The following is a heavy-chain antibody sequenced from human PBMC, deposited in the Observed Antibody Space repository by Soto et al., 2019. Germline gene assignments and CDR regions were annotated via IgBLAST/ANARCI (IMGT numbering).Heavy chain of an antibody. V-gene: IGHV3-23*01. D-gene: IGHD2-15*01. Sequence: PGGSLRLSCAASGFTFSSKAMSWVRQAPGKGLEWVSTITSGGDYTYYADSVKGWSTISRDNSRDTLDLQLNGLRAEDTAIYFCARGLHCSSSTCYPNYYDYWGQGTPVTVSS. CDR3: ARGLHCSSSTCYPNYYDY. J-gene: IGHJ4*02. CDR2: ITSGGDYT. CDR1: GFTFSSKA.